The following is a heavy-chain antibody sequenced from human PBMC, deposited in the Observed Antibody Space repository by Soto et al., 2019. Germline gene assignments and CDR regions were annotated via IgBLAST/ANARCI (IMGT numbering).Heavy chain of an antibody. CDR3: ARDGYYDFWSGYYISPKRYYYYGMDV. Sequence: PGGSLRLSCAASGFTFSSYGMHWVRQAPGKGLEWVAVISYDGSNKYYADSVKGRFTISRDNSKNTLYLQMNSLRAEDTAVYYCARDGYYDFWSGYYISPKRYYYYGMDVWGQGTTVTVSS. D-gene: IGHD3-3*01. CDR2: ISYDGSNK. J-gene: IGHJ6*02. CDR1: GFTFSSYG. V-gene: IGHV3-30*03.